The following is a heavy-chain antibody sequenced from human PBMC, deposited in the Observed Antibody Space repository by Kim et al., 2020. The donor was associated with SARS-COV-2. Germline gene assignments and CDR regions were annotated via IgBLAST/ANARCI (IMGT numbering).Heavy chain of an antibody. CDR3: AKDTYSSSWYGGSYYYGMDV. CDR1: GFTFSSYA. J-gene: IGHJ6*02. Sequence: GGSLRLSCAASGFTFSSYAMSWVRQAPGKGLEWVSAISGSGGSTYYADSVKGRFTISRDNAKNTLYLQMNSLRAEDTAVYYCAKDTYSSSWYGGSYYYGMDVWGQGTTVTVSS. CDR2: ISGSGGST. V-gene: IGHV3-23*01. D-gene: IGHD6-13*01.